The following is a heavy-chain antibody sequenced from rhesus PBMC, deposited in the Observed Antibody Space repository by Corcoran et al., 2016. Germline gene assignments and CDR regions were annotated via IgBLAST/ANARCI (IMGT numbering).Heavy chain of an antibody. Sequence: QVTLMHSGPAMVKPTQTLTLTCTFSGILLSTSGMGVGWIREPSRKTLEWLAHIYWNVVKYSCSSLQSRLTISKDTSKNQVVLTMTNMDPVDTATYYCARSVNYCDSDYWGQGVLVTVSS. J-gene: IGHJ4*01. CDR1: GILLSTSGMG. CDR2: IYWNVVK. CDR3: ARSVNYCDSDY. V-gene: IGHV2-1*01. D-gene: IGHD3-28*01.